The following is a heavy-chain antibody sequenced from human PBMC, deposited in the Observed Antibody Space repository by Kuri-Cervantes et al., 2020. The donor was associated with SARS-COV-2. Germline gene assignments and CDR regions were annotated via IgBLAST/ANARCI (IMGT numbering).Heavy chain of an antibody. J-gene: IGHJ4*02. D-gene: IGHD6-19*01. V-gene: IGHV3-23*01. CDR3: AKVPVGAVAGTDEYYFDY. Sequence: SCAASGFTFSSYAMSWVRQAPGKGLEWVSAISGSGGSTYYADSVKGRFTISRDNSKNTLYLQMNSLRAEDTAVYYCAKVPVGAVAGTDEYYFDYWGQGTLVTVSS. CDR1: GFTFSSYA. CDR2: ISGSGGST.